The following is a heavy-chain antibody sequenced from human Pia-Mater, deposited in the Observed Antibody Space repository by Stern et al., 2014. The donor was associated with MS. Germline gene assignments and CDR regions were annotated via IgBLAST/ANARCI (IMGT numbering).Heavy chain of an antibody. D-gene: IGHD2-21*01. J-gene: IGHJ5*02. CDR2: INSATGDP. Sequence: VQLVQSGSEWKKPGASVKVCCKASGYDFRRYAMNWVRQAPGQGLEWMGWINSATGDPLYAQGFEGRFVFSLDTSVRTAYLQIVSLRTEDTAIYYCSSRGAGEFGVSPTGSWGQGTLVTVSS. CDR1: GYDFRRYA. V-gene: IGHV7-4-1*01. CDR3: SSRGAGEFGVSPTGS.